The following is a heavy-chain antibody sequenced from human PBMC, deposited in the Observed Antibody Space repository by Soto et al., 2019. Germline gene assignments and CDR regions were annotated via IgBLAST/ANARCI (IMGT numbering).Heavy chain of an antibody. CDR3: AKDGGTGTTVFDY. D-gene: IGHD1-7*01. V-gene: IGHV3-30*18. J-gene: IGHJ4*02. Sequence: QVQLVESGGGVVQPGRSLRLSCAASGFTFSSYGMHWVRQAPGKGLEWVAVISYDGSNKYYADSVKGRFTISRDNSKNTLYLQMNSLRAEDTAVYYCAKDGGTGTTVFDYWGQGTLVTVSS. CDR1: GFTFSSYG. CDR2: ISYDGSNK.